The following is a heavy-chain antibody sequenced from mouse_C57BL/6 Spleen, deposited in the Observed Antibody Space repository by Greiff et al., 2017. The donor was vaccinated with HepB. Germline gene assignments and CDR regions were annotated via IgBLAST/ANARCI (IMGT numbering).Heavy chain of an antibody. CDR3: ARLGLDYAMDY. V-gene: IGHV1-9*01. D-gene: IGHD4-1*01. CDR2: ILPGRGST. CDR1: GYTFPGYW. Sequence: QVQLQQSGAELMKPGASVKLSCKATGYTFPGYWIEWVKQRPGHGLEWIGEILPGRGSTNYNEKFKGKATFTADTSSNTAYMQLSSLTTEDSAIYYCARLGLDYAMDYWGQGTSVTVSS. J-gene: IGHJ4*01.